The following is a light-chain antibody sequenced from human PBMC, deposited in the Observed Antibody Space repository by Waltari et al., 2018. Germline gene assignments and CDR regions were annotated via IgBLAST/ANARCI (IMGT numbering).Light chain of an antibody. CDR2: SKN. V-gene: IGLV1-44*01. Sequence: VRTQPPSASGTPGQKINISCSGSTSHPRRNTVAWYQQLPGTAPKPLMYSKNLRPSGVPERFYGSKSGSSASLAIFGLQSEDDADYYCAAWDDSLKGVVFGGGTKVTVL. J-gene: IGLJ2*01. CDR3: AAWDDSLKGVV. CDR1: TSHPRRNT.